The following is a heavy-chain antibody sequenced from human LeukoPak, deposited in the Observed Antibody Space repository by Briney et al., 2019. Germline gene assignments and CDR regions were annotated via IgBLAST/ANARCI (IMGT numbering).Heavy chain of an antibody. J-gene: IGHJ4*02. CDR1: GFTFSSYS. CDR2: ISSSSSYI. Sequence: GGSLRLSCAASGFTFSSYSMNWVRQAPGKGLEWVSSISSSSSYIYYADSVKGRFTIYRDNAKNSLYLQMNSLRAEDTAVYYCARDFTGATVTTSDYWGQGTLVTVSS. CDR3: ARDFTGATVTTSDY. D-gene: IGHD4-17*01. V-gene: IGHV3-21*01.